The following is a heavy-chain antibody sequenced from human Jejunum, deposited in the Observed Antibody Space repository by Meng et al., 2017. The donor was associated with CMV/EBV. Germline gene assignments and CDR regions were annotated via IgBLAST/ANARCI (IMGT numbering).Heavy chain of an antibody. CDR2: IYRGGNT. Sequence: VSSHYLRWVRQAPGKGLDWVSVIYRGGNTDYAHSVKGRFTISRDNSKNTLYLQMNSLRVEDTAVYYCARDDTSYNRNFVGLCDYWGQGTLVTVSS. V-gene: IGHV3-53*05. D-gene: IGHD1-14*01. CDR3: ARDDTSYNRNFVGLCDY. CDR1: VSSHY. J-gene: IGHJ4*02.